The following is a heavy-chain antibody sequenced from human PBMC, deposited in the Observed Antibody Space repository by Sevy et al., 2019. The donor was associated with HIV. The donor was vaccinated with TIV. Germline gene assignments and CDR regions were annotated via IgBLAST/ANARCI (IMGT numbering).Heavy chain of an antibody. V-gene: IGHV3-30-3*01. CDR3: ARDYDFWSGYAGGFDP. Sequence: GGSLRLSCAASGFTFSSYAMHWVRQAPGKGLEWVAVISYDGSNKYYADSVKGRFTISRDNSKNTLYLQMNSLRAEDSAVYYCARDYDFWSGYAGGFDPWGQGTLVTVSS. CDR2: ISYDGSNK. D-gene: IGHD3-3*01. CDR1: GFTFSSYA. J-gene: IGHJ5*02.